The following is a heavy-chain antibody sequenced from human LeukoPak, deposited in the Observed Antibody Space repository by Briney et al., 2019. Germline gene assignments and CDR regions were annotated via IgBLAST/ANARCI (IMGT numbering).Heavy chain of an antibody. V-gene: IGHV1-2*06. D-gene: IGHD2-15*01. CDR2: INPNSGGT. Sequence: ASVKVSCKASGYTFTGYYMHWVRQAPGQGLEWMGRINPNSGGTNYAQKFQGRVTMTRDTSISTAHMELSRLRSDDTAVYYCLIGCSGGSCYEQPDYWGQGTLVTVSS. CDR3: LIGCSGGSCYEQPDY. J-gene: IGHJ4*02. CDR1: GYTFTGYY.